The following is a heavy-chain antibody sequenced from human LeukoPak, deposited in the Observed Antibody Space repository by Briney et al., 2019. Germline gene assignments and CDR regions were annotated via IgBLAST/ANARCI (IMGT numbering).Heavy chain of an antibody. CDR2: ISAYNGKT. CDR3: ARQVDSTMALPDY. V-gene: IGHV1-18*01. D-gene: IGHD3-10*01. CDR1: GYTFASYG. J-gene: IGHJ4*02. Sequence: GASVKVSSTASGYTFASYGVSWVRPAPGQGLEWMGWISAYNGKTNYAQKLQGRVTMTTDTSTSTAYMELRSLRSDDTAVYYCARQVDSTMALPDYWGQGTLVTVSS.